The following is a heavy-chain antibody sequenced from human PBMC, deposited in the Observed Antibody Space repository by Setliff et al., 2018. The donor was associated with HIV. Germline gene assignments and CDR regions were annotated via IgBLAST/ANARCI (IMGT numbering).Heavy chain of an antibody. J-gene: IGHJ4*02. CDR1: GGSISSYY. D-gene: IGHD3-16*01. CDR2: IYYSGST. Sequence: SETLSLTCTVSGGSISSYYWSWIRQPPGKGLEWIGYIYYSGSTNYNPSLKSRVTISVDTSKNQFSLKLSSVIAADTAVYYCARHRGAFRLDYWGQGTLVTVSS. CDR3: ARHRGAFRLDY. V-gene: IGHV4-59*01.